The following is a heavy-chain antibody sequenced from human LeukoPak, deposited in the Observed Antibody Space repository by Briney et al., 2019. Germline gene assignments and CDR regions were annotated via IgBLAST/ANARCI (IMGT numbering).Heavy chain of an antibody. CDR1: GFTFTNYV. CDR3: AKDACSGTSCSFDY. D-gene: IGHD2-2*01. Sequence: GRSLRLSCAASGFTFTNYVMNWVRQAPGKGLEWVSGITWNSGSTGYADSVKGRFTISRDNAKNSLFVQMNSLRAEDTALYYCAKDACSGTSCSFDYWGQGALVTVSS. J-gene: IGHJ4*02. CDR2: ITWNSGST. V-gene: IGHV3-9*01.